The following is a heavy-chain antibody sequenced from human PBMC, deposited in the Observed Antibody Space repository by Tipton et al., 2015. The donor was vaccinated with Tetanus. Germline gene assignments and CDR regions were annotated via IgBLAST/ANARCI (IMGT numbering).Heavy chain of an antibody. D-gene: IGHD1-26*01. CDR2: IYYSGGT. Sequence: TLSLTCTVSGGSISSGGYYWSWIRQHPGKGLEWIGDIYYSGGTYYNPSLKSRVTLSVDTFKDQFSLKLNSVTDGDTAVYYCARDQARGARGWNYFDYWGQGTLVTVSS. V-gene: IGHV4-31*03. CDR1: GGSISSGGYY. J-gene: IGHJ4*02. CDR3: ARDQARGARGWNYFDY.